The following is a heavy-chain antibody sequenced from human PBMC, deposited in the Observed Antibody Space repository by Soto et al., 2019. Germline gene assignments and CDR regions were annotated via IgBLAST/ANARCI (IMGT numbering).Heavy chain of an antibody. V-gene: IGHV1-69*13. D-gene: IGHD6-13*01. CDR2: IVPIYRTA. CDR1: GGTFSSYR. Sequence: ASVKVSCKASGGTFSSYRINWVRQAPGQGLEWMGGIVPIYRTADYAQEFQGRVTITADESARTAYMELRSLKSRDTAVYYCVRDSGAKLSSSWGQGTLVTVSS. J-gene: IGHJ4*02. CDR3: VRDSGAKLSSS.